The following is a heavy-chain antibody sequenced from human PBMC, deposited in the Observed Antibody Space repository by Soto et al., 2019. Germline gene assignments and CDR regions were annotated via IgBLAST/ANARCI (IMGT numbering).Heavy chain of an antibody. V-gene: IGHV1-69*13. CDR2: IIPIFGTA. CDR3: ARYRLWSSGYYPKDAFDI. CDR1: GGTFSSYA. D-gene: IGHD3-22*01. Sequence: SVKVSCKASGGTFSSYAISWVRQASGQGLEWMGGIIPIFGTANYAQKFQGRVTITADESTSTAYMELSSLRSEDTAVYYCARYRLWSSGYYPKDAFDIWGQGTMVTVSS. J-gene: IGHJ3*02.